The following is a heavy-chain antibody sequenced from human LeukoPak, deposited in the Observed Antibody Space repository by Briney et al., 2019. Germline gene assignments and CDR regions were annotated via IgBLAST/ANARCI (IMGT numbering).Heavy chain of an antibody. V-gene: IGHV4-34*01. J-gene: IGHJ5*02. CDR2: INHSGST. CDR3: ARFIDEIDNWFDP. Sequence: SETLSLTCAVYGGSFSIYYWSWIRQPPGKGLEWIGEINHSGSTNYNPSLKSRVTISVDTSKNRFSLKLSSVTAADTAVYYCARFIDEIDNWFDPWGQGTLVTVSS. CDR1: GGSFSIYY. D-gene: IGHD3-16*02.